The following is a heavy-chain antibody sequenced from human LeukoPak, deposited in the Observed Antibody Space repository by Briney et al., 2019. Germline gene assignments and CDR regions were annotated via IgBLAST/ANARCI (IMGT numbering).Heavy chain of an antibody. V-gene: IGHV3-23*01. CDR1: GFTSSSYA. D-gene: IGHD1-1*01. CDR3: AKSRIITTSRYFDY. Sequence: GGSLRLSCAASGFTSSSYAMGWVRQAPGKGLEWVSAISGSGGSTYYADSVKGRFTISRGNSKNTLYLQMNSLRAEDTAVYYCAKSRIITTSRYFDYWGQGTLVTVSS. J-gene: IGHJ4*02. CDR2: ISGSGGST.